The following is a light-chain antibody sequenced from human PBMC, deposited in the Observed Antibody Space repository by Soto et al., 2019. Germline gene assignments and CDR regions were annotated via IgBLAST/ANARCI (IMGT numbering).Light chain of an antibody. CDR1: RSISTW. CDR2: DAS. Sequence: IQMTQSPSTLSASVGDRVTITFRASRSISTWLAWYQQKPGKAPILLIYDASSLQSGVPSRFSGSGSGTEFTLTISSLQPDDSATYYCQQYNSYWTFGQGTKVDIK. V-gene: IGKV1-5*01. J-gene: IGKJ1*01. CDR3: QQYNSYWT.